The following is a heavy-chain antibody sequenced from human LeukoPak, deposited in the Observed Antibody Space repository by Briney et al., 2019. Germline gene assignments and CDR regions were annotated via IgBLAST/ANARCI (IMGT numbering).Heavy chain of an antibody. D-gene: IGHD3/OR15-3a*01. Sequence: SVKVSCKASGGTFSSYAISWVRQAPGQGLEWMGGIIPIFGTANYAQKFQGRVTITADESTSTAYMELSSLRSEDTAVYYCATRTGPSYGDYPYGMDVWGQGTTVTVSS. CDR1: GGTFSSYA. CDR3: ATRTGPSYGDYPYGMDV. CDR2: IIPIFGTA. J-gene: IGHJ6*02. V-gene: IGHV1-69*13.